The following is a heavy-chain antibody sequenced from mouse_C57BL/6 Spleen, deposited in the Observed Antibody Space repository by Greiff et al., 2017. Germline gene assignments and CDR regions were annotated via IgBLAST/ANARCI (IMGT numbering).Heavy chain of an antibody. D-gene: IGHD3-2*02. CDR3: ARTEIRFYAKDY. Sequence: VQLQQSGPELVKPGASVKISCKASGYAFSSSWMNWVKQRPGKGLEWIGRIYPGDGDTNYNGKFKGKATLTADKSSSTAYMQLSSLTSEDSAVYFCARTEIRFYAKDYWGQGTSVTVSS. CDR1: GYAFSSSW. CDR2: IYPGDGDT. V-gene: IGHV1-82*01. J-gene: IGHJ4*01.